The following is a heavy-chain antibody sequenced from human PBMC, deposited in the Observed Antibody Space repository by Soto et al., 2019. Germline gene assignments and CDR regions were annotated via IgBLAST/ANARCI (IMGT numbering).Heavy chain of an antibody. CDR3: ARDLGKLITPAQ. V-gene: IGHV4-31*03. CDR1: GGSLRSGGYN. J-gene: IGHJ1*01. Sequence: SETLSLTCTVSGGSLRSGGYNWSWIRQLPGKGLEWIGYIFHTGNTYYNPSLKSRVTISVDTSQNQFSLRLSSVTAADTALYYCARDLGKLITPAQWGQGDRVIVAS. D-gene: IGHD7-27*01. CDR2: IFHTGNT.